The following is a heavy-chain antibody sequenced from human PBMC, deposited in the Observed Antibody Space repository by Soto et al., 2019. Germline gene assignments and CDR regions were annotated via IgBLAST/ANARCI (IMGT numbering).Heavy chain of an antibody. V-gene: IGHV4-59*01. J-gene: IGHJ4*02. CDR2: IYYSGST. D-gene: IGHD3-9*01. CDR1: GGSISSYY. CDR3: ATTPMGPEDILTGGVAY. Sequence: SETLSLTCTVSGGSISSYYWSWIRQPPGKGLEWIGYIYYSGSTNYNPSLKSRVTISVDTSKNQFSLKLSSVTAADTAVYYCATTPMGPEDILTGGVAYWGQGTLVTVSS.